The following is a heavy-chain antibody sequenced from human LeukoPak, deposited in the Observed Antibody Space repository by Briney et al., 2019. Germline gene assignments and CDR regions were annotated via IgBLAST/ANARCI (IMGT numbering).Heavy chain of an antibody. Sequence: ASVKVSCKASGYTFTSYAMQWVRQAPGQGLEWMGWINAGNGDTNYAQKFQGRLTITRDASATTAYMELSSLRSEDTAVYYCARDPRGYGDYAYNSPDPWGQGTLVTVSS. CDR3: ARDPRGYGDYAYNSPDP. CDR2: INAGNGDT. D-gene: IGHD4-17*01. CDR1: GYTFTSYA. J-gene: IGHJ5*02. V-gene: IGHV1-3*01.